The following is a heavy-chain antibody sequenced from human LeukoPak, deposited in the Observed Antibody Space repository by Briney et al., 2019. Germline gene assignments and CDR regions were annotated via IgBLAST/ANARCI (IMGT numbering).Heavy chain of an antibody. CDR2: INPNSGGT. CDR1: GYTFTGYY. CDR3: ARDTARITILGVAKYWDV. Sequence: ASVKVSCKASGYTFTGYYMHWVRQAPGQGLEWMGWINPNSGGTNYAQKFQGRVTMTRDTSISTAYMELSRLRSDDTAVYYCARDTARITILGVAKYWDVWGKGTTVTVSS. J-gene: IGHJ6*04. D-gene: IGHD3-3*01. V-gene: IGHV1-2*02.